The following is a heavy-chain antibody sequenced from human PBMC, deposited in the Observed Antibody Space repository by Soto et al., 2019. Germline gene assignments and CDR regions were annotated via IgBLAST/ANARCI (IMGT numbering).Heavy chain of an antibody. D-gene: IGHD3-3*01. V-gene: IGHV3-9*01. Sequence: EVQLVESGGGLVPPGRSLRLSCAASGFTFDDYAMHWVRQAPGKGLEWVSGLSANSGAIGYGISVQGRFTISRDNAKNSLYLQMNSLTTEDTAFYYCVKDAGFGVPIIRYFDFWGQGTLVTVSS. J-gene: IGHJ4*02. CDR1: GFTFDDYA. CDR2: LSANSGAI. CDR3: VKDAGFGVPIIRYFDF.